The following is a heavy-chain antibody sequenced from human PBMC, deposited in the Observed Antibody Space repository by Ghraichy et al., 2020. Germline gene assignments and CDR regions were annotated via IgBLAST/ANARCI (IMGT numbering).Heavy chain of an antibody. J-gene: IGHJ4*02. V-gene: IGHV4-39*01. CDR1: GGSINNNNYY. CDR2: IYYSGTT. CDR3: ASASWRGGYFDY. Sequence: SETLSLTCIVSGGSINNNNYYWGWIRQPPGKGLEWIGSIYYSGTTYYNPSLKSRVTISVDTSKNQFSLKLSSVTAADTAVYYCASASWRGGYFDYWGQGTLVTVSS. D-gene: IGHD3-3*01.